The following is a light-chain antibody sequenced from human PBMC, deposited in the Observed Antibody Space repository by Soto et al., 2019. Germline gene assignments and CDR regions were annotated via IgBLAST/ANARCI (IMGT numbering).Light chain of an antibody. V-gene: IGKV3D-20*02. CDR1: QSVSSSY. J-gene: IGKJ1*01. Sequence: PGERVTLSCRASQSVSSSYLTWYQQKPGQAPRLLIYGASTRATGIPARFSGSGSGTDFTLTISSLEPEDFAVYYCQQRSNWPWTFGQGTKVDIK. CDR3: QQRSNWPWT. CDR2: GAS.